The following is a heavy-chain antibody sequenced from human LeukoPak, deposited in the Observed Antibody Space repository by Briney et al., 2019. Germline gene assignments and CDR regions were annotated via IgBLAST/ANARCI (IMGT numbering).Heavy chain of an antibody. CDR3: AKRVAAAGIFDY. D-gene: IGHD6-13*01. J-gene: IGHJ4*02. V-gene: IGHV4-30-2*01. Sequence: SETLSLTCTVSGGSISSGGYYWSWLRQPPGKGLEWIGYIYQSGSTYYTPSLESRVTISVDRSKSQFSLRLSSVTAADTAVYYCAKRVAAAGIFDYWGQGTLVTVSS. CDR1: GGSISSGGYY. CDR2: IYQSGST.